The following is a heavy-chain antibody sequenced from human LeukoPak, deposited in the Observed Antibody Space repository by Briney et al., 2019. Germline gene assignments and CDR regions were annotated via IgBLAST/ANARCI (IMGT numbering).Heavy chain of an antibody. CDR1: GCSISSGSYY. Sequence: SQTLSLTCTVSGCSISSGSYYWSWIRQPAGKGLEWIGRIYTSGSTNYNPSLKSRVTISVDTSKNQFSLKLSSVTAADTDVYYCARELYYGSGSYSEFDYWGQGTLVTVSS. CDR2: IYTSGST. D-gene: IGHD3-10*01. V-gene: IGHV4-61*02. J-gene: IGHJ4*02. CDR3: ARELYYGSGSYSEFDY.